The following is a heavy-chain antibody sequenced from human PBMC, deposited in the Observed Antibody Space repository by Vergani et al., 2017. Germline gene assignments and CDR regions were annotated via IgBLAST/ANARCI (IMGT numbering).Heavy chain of an antibody. CDR1: GGSISSSSYY. CDR2: IYYSGST. Sequence: QLQLQESGPGLVKPSETLSLTCTVSGGSISSSSYYWGWIRQPPGKGLEWIGSIYYSGSTYYNPSLTSQVTISVDTSKNQFSLKLSSVTAADTAVYYCAGVPRIEGWFDRWGEGWLVTVS. V-gene: IGHV4-39*07. J-gene: IGHJ5*02. CDR3: AGVPRIEGWFDR.